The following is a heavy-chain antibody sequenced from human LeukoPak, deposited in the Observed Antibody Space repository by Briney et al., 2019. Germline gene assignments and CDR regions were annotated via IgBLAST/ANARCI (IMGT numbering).Heavy chain of an antibody. Sequence: GGSLRLSCAASGFTFSSYSMNWVRQAPGKGLEWVSSISSSSSYVYYADSVKGRFTISRDNAKNSLYLQMNSLRAEDTAVYYCARELELVGPLYYYYGMDVWGQGTTVTVSS. V-gene: IGHV3-21*01. CDR3: ARELELVGPLYYYYGMDV. CDR2: ISSSSSYV. J-gene: IGHJ6*02. D-gene: IGHD6-13*01. CDR1: GFTFSSYS.